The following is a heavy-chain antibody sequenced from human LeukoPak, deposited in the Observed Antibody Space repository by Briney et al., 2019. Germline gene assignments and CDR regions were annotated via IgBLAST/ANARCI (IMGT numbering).Heavy chain of an antibody. CDR2: ISYDGSDK. D-gene: IGHD2-8*01. CDR1: GFTFSSYA. Sequence: GRSLRLSCAASGFTFSSYAMHWVRQAPGKGLEWVAVISYDGSDKYYADSVKGRFTISRDNSKNTVNLHLNTVRAEDTAVYYCAKERVSSGMMEGVLHMWGQGTTVSVSS. CDR3: AKERVSSGMMEGVLHM. V-gene: IGHV3-30-3*02. J-gene: IGHJ3*02.